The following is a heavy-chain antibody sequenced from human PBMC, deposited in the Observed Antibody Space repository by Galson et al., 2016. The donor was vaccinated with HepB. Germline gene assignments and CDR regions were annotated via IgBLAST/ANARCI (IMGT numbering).Heavy chain of an antibody. Sequence: ETLSLTCTVSGGSVSSTTYYWAWIRQPPGKGLEWIGHASYSGTTNYNPSLRSRVTISVDPSKNQFSLRLTSVTAADTAMYYCARIREGWQPYDGFDIWGRGTMVIVSS. V-gene: IGHV4-61*05. CDR1: GGSVSSTTYY. J-gene: IGHJ3*02. CDR3: ARIREGWQPYDGFDI. CDR2: ASYSGTT. D-gene: IGHD5-24*01.